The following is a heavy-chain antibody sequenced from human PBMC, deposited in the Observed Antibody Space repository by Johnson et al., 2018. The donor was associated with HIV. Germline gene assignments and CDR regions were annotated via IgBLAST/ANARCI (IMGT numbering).Heavy chain of an antibody. V-gene: IGHV3-30*04. Sequence: QLVESGGGVVQPGRSLRLSCAASGFTFSSYAMHWVRQAPGKGLEWVAVISYDGSNQYYADSVKGRFTISRDNSKNTVFLQMNSLRPEDTAMDYCAAYYEFWSGSYTSGFDIWGQGTMVTVSS. J-gene: IGHJ3*02. D-gene: IGHD3-3*01. CDR1: GFTFSSYA. CDR2: ISYDGSNQ. CDR3: AAYYEFWSGSYTSGFDI.